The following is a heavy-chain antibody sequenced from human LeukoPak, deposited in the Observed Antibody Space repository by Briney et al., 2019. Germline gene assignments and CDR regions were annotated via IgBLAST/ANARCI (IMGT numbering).Heavy chain of an antibody. CDR1: GGSFSGYY. Sequence: SETLSLTCAVYGGSFSGYYWCWIRQPPGKGLEWIGEINHSGSTNYNPSLKSRVTISVDTSKNQFSLKLSSVTAADTAVYYCARLHGSYYFDYWGQGTLVTVSS. J-gene: IGHJ4*02. D-gene: IGHD1-26*01. CDR2: INHSGST. V-gene: IGHV4-34*01. CDR3: ARLHGSYYFDY.